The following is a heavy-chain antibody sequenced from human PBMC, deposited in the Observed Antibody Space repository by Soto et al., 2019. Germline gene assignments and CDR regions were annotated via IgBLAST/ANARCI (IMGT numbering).Heavy chain of an antibody. CDR2: IYYSGST. Sequence: SETLSLTCTVSGGSISSYYWSWIRQPPGKGLEWIGYIYYSGSTNYNPSLKSRVTISVDTSKNQFSLKLSSVTAADTAVYYCARSHYGSGSYYSIDYWGQGTLVTSPQ. V-gene: IGHV4-59*01. D-gene: IGHD3-10*01. CDR3: ARSHYGSGSYYSIDY. J-gene: IGHJ4*02. CDR1: GGSISSYY.